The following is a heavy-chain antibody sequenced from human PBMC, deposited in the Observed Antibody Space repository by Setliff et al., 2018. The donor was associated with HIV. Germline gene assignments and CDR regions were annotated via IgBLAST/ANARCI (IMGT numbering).Heavy chain of an antibody. D-gene: IGHD3-3*01. CDR1: GYPFTSYY. Sequence: ASVKVSCKASGYPFTSYYMHWVRQAPGQGLEWMGIINPTGGSTSYAQKFQGSVTMTTDTSTSTVYMELSSLRSDDTAVYYCATTGLSGYHTGLNYYYYFYMDVWGKGTTVTVSS. CDR2: INPTGGST. J-gene: IGHJ6*03. CDR3: ATTGLSGYHTGLNYYYYFYMDV. V-gene: IGHV1-46*01.